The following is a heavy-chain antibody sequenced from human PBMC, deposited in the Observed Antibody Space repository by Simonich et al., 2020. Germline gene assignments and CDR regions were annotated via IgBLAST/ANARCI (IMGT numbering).Heavy chain of an antibody. CDR3: ARDGLGTAYYYYMDV. CDR1: GFTFSSYW. D-gene: IGHD7-27*01. CDR2: KRKDGSEK. V-gene: IGHV3-7*01. J-gene: IGHJ6*03. Sequence: EVQLVESGGGLVQPGGSLRLSCAASGFTFSSYWMSWVRQAPGKGLGWVANKRKDGSEKYYVDSVKGRFTISRDNAKNSLYLEMNSLRAEDTAVYYCARDGLGTAYYYYMDVWGKGTTVTVSS.